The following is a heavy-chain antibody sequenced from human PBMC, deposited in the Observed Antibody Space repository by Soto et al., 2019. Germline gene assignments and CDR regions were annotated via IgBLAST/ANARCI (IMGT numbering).Heavy chain of an antibody. CDR1: GFTFDDYA. Sequence: EVQLVESGGGLVQPGRSLRLSCAASGFTFDDYAMHWVRQAPGKGLEWVSGISWNSGSIGYADSVKGRFTISRDNAKNSLYLQMNSLRAEDTALYYCAKGHSSSDHYYYYMDVWGKGTTVTVSS. CDR3: AKGHSSSDHYYYYMDV. D-gene: IGHD6-6*01. V-gene: IGHV3-9*01. CDR2: ISWNSGSI. J-gene: IGHJ6*03.